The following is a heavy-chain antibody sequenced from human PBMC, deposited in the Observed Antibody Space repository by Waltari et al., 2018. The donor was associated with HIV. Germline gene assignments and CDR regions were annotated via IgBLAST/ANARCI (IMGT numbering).Heavy chain of an antibody. D-gene: IGHD3-10*02. Sequence: QVQLVQSGAEVKKPGASVKVSCKSSGYTFSSYYLHWVRQAPGQGLEWMGIINPSGGSTSYAQFQGRVTMTRDTSTSTVYMELSSLRSEDTAVYYCGRDVVRGEPSLSLGYWGQGTLVTVSS. V-gene: IGHV1-46*01. J-gene: IGHJ4*02. CDR1: GYTFSSYY. CDR3: GRDVVRGEPSLSLGY. CDR2: INPSGGST.